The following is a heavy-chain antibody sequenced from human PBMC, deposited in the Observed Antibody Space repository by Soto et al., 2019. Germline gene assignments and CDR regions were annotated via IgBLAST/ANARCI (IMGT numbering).Heavy chain of an antibody. CDR3: ARATYCSSTSCYTDEANWFDP. CDR2: MYYNGNI. J-gene: IGHJ5*02. V-gene: IGHV4-59*12. D-gene: IGHD2-2*02. Sequence: SETLSLTCNVSGGSISNYYWTWVRQSPEKGLEWIGYMYYNGNINYNPSLKSRVTISVDRSKNQFSLKLSSVTAADTAVYYCARATYCSSTSCYTDEANWFDPWGQGTLVTVSS. CDR1: GGSISNYY.